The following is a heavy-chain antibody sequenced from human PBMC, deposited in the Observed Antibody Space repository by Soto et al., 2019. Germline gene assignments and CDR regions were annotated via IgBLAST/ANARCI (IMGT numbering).Heavy chain of an antibody. V-gene: IGHV3-9*01. CDR3: AKGSGYYPTPYGMDV. Sequence: PGGSLRLSCAASGFTFDDYAVHWVRQAPGKGLEWVSGISWNSGSIGYADSVKGRFTISRDNAKNSLYLQMNSLRAEDTALYYCAKGSGYYPTPYGMDVWGQGTTVTVSS. CDR1: GFTFDDYA. J-gene: IGHJ6*02. D-gene: IGHD3-22*01. CDR2: ISWNSGSI.